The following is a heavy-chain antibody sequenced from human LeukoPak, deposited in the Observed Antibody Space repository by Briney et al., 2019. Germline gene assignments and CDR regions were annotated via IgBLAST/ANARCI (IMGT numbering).Heavy chain of an antibody. CDR2: IYYSGST. J-gene: IGHJ3*02. D-gene: IGHD3-22*01. V-gene: IGHV4-59*01. CDR1: GGSISSYN. Sequence: PSETLSLTCTVSGGSISSYNWSWIRQPPGKGLEWIGYIYYSGSTNYNPSLKSRVTMSVDTSKNQFSLKLSSVTAADTAVYYCARVKDYYDSSGYSFAFDIWGQGTMVTVSS. CDR3: ARVKDYYDSSGYSFAFDI.